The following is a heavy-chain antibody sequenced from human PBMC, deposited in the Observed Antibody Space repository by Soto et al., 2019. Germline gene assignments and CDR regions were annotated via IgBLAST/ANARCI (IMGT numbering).Heavy chain of an antibody. D-gene: IGHD4-17*01. CDR2: ISYDGSNK. J-gene: IGHJ4*02. V-gene: IGHV3-30-3*01. Sequence: QVQLVESGGGEVQPGRSLRLSCAASGFTFRSYAMHWVRQAPGKGLEWVAVISYDGSNKYYADSVKGRFIISRDNSKNTLYLNMNSLRAEDTALYYCAREDYGNYYFDYWGQGTLVTVSS. CDR1: GFTFRSYA. CDR3: AREDYGNYYFDY.